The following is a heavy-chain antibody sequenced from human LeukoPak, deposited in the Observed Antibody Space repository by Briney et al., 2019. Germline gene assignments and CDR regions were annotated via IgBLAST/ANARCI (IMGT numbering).Heavy chain of an antibody. V-gene: IGHV3-7*01. CDR2: IKQDGSEK. Sequence: GGSLRLSCAASGFTFSSYWMSWVRQAPGKGLEWVANIKQDGSEKYYVDSVKGRFTISRDNAKNSLYLQMNSLRAEDTAVYYCARVEYSGSYYGGYYYYYYMDVWGKGTTVTISS. D-gene: IGHD1-26*01. J-gene: IGHJ6*03. CDR3: ARVEYSGSYYGGYYYYYYMDV. CDR1: GFTFSSYW.